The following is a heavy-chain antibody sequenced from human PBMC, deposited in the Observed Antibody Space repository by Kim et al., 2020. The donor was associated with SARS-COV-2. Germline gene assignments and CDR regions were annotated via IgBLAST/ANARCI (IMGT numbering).Heavy chain of an antibody. CDR3: ARVVLDSSGYYEYYFDY. J-gene: IGHJ4*02. V-gene: IGHV3-30*04. D-gene: IGHD3-22*01. CDR2: ISYDGSNK. CDR1: GFTFSSYA. Sequence: GGSLRLSCAASGFTFSSYAMHWVRQAPGKGLEWVAVISYDGSNKYYADSVKGRFTISRDNSKNTLYLQMNSLRAEDTAVYYCARVVLDSSGYYEYYFDYWGQGTLVTVSS.